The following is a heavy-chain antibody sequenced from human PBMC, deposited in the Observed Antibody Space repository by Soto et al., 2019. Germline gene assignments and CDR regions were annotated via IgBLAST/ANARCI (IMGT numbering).Heavy chain of an antibody. D-gene: IGHD3-16*01. CDR1: GFTFSSYA. CDR2: ISSNGGST. V-gene: IGHV3-64*02. Sequence: PGGSLRLSCAASGFTFSSYAMHWVRQAPGKGLEYVSAISSNGGSTYYADSVKGRFTISRDNSKNTLYLQMGSLRAEDMAVYYCARRGLGDYYYGMDVWGQGTTVTVSS. CDR3: ARRGLGDYYYGMDV. J-gene: IGHJ6*02.